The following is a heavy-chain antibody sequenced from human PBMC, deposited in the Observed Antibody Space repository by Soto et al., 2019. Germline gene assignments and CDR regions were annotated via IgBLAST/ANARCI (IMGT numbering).Heavy chain of an antibody. J-gene: IGHJ4*02. CDR2: IWYDGSNK. D-gene: IGHD4-17*01. Sequence: PGGSLRLSCAALGFTFSSYGMHWVRQAPGKGLEWVAVIWYDGSNKYYADSGKGRFTISRDNSKNTLYLQMNSLRAEDTAGYYCARAPYGDYSHYFDYWGQGTLVTVSS. V-gene: IGHV3-33*08. CDR1: GFTFSSYG. CDR3: ARAPYGDYSHYFDY.